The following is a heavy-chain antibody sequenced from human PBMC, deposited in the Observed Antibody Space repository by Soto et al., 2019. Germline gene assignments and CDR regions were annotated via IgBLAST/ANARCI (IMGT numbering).Heavy chain of an antibody. D-gene: IGHD3-22*01. CDR2: INPYNGNR. Sequence: QVQLVQSEAELRKPGASVKVSCKASGYSFSYYGISWVRQAPGQGLEWMGWINPYNGNRNYAQKFEDRVTMTTATSTNTIYMERRSLKSDDTAIYYCARDRLRGYDNSGFYSWGQGTLVTVSS. J-gene: IGHJ4*02. CDR3: ARDRLRGYDNSGFYS. V-gene: IGHV1-18*01. CDR1: GYSFSYYG.